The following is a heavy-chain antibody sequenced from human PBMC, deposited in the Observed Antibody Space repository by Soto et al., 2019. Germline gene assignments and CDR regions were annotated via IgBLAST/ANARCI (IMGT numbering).Heavy chain of an antibody. Sequence: QLQLVESGGGVVQPGTSLRLSCTASGFMFKSYVMHWVRQAPGKGLEWVALTSYDGNNKYYGDSVKGRFTVSRDNSKNTLHRPMDSLRTEDTALYSCARWGTTGGFDLWGHGTLVSVSS. J-gene: IGHJ4*01. V-gene: IGHV3-30*19. CDR1: GFMFKSYV. CDR2: TSYDGNNK. CDR3: ARWGTTGGFDL. D-gene: IGHD3-16*01.